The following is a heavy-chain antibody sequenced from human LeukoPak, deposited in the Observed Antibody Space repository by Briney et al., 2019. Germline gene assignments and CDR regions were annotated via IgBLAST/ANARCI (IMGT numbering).Heavy chain of an antibody. CDR2: ISAYNGNT. CDR1: GYTFTSYG. V-gene: IGHV1-18*01. Sequence: ASVKVSCKASGYTFTSYGISWVRHAPGQGLEWMGWISAYNGNTNYAQKLQGRVTMTTDTSTSTAYMELRSLRSDDTAVYYCARGPVVTAANNWFDPWGQGTLVTVSS. J-gene: IGHJ5*02. CDR3: ARGPVVTAANNWFDP. D-gene: IGHD2-2*01.